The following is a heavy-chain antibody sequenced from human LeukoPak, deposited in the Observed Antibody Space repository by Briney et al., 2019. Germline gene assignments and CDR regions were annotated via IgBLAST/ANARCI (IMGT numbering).Heavy chain of an antibody. CDR3: ARGQRIQLWSWGRFDP. CDR2: INHSGST. CDR1: GGSFSGYY. V-gene: IGHV4-34*01. J-gene: IGHJ5*02. Sequence: SETLSLTCAVYGGSFSGYYWSWIRQPPGKGLEWIGEINHSGSTNYNPSLKSRVTISVDTTKNQFSLKLSSVTAADTAVYYCARGQRIQLWSWGRFDPWGQGTLVTVSS. D-gene: IGHD5-18*01.